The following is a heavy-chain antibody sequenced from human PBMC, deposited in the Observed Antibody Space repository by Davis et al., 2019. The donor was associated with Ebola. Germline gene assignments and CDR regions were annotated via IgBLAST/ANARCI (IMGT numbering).Heavy chain of an antibody. CDR2: INSDGSST. CDR1: GFTFSSYW. J-gene: IGHJ4*02. CDR3: ARIRFLEWLSNDY. Sequence: GESLKISCAASGFTFSSYWMHWVRQAPGKGLVWVSRINSDGSSTSYADSVKGRFTISRDNAKNTLYLQMNSLRAEDTAVYYCARIRFLEWLSNDYWGQGTLVTVSS. D-gene: IGHD3-3*01. V-gene: IGHV3-74*01.